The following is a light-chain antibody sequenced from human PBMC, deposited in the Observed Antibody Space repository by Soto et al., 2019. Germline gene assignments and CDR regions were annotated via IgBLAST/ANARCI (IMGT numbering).Light chain of an antibody. CDR3: QQRSNWPRT. CDR1: QSVSSH. V-gene: IGKV3-11*01. Sequence: EIVLTQSPATLSLSPGERATLSCRASQSVSSHLAWYQQKPGQAPRRLIYDASNRATGIPARFSGSGSGTDFTLTISSLEPEDLAVYYCQQRSNWPRTFGGGTKVEIK. CDR2: DAS. J-gene: IGKJ4*01.